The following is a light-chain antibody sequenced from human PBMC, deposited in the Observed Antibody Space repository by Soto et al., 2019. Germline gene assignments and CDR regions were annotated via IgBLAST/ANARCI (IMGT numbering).Light chain of an antibody. Sequence: DIQMTQSPSSLSSSVGERVTLTCQASQDISNYLNWYQQKPGKAPKLLIYDASNLETGVPSRFSGSGSGTDFTFTISSLQPEDIATYYCQQYDNLPPFTFGPGTKVDIK. CDR3: QQYDNLPPFT. J-gene: IGKJ3*01. CDR1: QDISNY. CDR2: DAS. V-gene: IGKV1-33*01.